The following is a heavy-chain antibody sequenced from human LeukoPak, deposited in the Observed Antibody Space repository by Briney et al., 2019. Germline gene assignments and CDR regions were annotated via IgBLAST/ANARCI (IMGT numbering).Heavy chain of an antibody. D-gene: IGHD3-16*02. V-gene: IGHV3-23*01. CDR1: GFTFNTYA. J-gene: IGHJ4*02. CDR3: AKDGEYYDYVWGSYRYLDY. Sequence: PGGSLRLSCAASGFTFNTYAMGWVRQAPGKGLVWVSAISGRGDSTYYADFVKGRFTISRDNSKNTLYLQMNSLRAEDTAVYYCAKDGEYYDYVWGSYRYLDYWGQGTLVTVSS. CDR2: ISGRGDST.